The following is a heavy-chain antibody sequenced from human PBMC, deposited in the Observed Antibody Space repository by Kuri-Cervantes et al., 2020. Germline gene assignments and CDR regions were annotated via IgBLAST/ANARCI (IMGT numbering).Heavy chain of an antibody. Sequence: GGSLRLSCAASGFTFSDYYMSWIRQAPGKGLEWVSYISSSGSTIYYADSVKGRFTISRDNAKNSLYLQVNSLRAEDTAVYYCARDMTTVTTDAFDIWGQGTMVTVSS. D-gene: IGHD4-17*01. CDR1: GFTFSDYY. CDR2: ISSSGSTI. CDR3: ARDMTTVTTDAFDI. J-gene: IGHJ3*02. V-gene: IGHV3-11*01.